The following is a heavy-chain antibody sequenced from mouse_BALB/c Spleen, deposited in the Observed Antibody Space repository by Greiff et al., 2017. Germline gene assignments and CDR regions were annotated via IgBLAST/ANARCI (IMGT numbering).Heavy chain of an antibody. V-gene: IGHV1-80*01. CDR1: GYAFSSYW. Sequence: QVQLQQSGAELVRPGSSVKISCKASGYAFSSYWMNWVKQRPGQGLEWIGQIYPGDGDTNYNGKFKGKATLTADKSSSTAYMQLSSLTSGDSAVYFCARKGSYYRYDGYYFDYWGQGTTLTVSS. CDR2: IYPGDGDT. J-gene: IGHJ2*01. D-gene: IGHD2-14*01. CDR3: ARKGSYYRYDGYYFDY.